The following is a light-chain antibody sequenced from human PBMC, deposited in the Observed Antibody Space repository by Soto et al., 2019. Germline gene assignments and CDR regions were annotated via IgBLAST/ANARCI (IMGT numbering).Light chain of an antibody. Sequence: ETVLTQSPGTLSLSPGERVILSCRASQSVSSNYLAWYQQRPGQAPRLLISGASSRATGIPVRFIGSGSGTDFTLTISRLEPEDFAVYYCQHYSNSVWTFGQGTKVEIK. CDR1: QSVSSNY. V-gene: IGKV3-20*01. CDR2: GAS. CDR3: QHYSNSVWT. J-gene: IGKJ1*01.